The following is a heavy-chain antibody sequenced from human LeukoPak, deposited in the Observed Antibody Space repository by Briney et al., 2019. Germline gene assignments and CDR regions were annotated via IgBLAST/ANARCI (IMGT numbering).Heavy chain of an antibody. Sequence: ASVKVSCKASGGTFSSYAISWVRQAPGQGLEWMGGIVPIFGTANYAQKFQGRVTITADESTSTAYMELSSLRSEDTAVYYCAREGGVITIFGVVGGDDRATLDAFDIWGQGTMVTVSS. CDR2: IVPIFGTA. CDR1: GGTFSSYA. D-gene: IGHD3-3*01. CDR3: AREGGVITIFGVVGGDDRATLDAFDI. V-gene: IGHV1-69*13. J-gene: IGHJ3*02.